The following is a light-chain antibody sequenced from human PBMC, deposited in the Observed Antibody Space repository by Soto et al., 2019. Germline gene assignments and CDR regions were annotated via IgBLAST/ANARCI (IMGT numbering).Light chain of an antibody. CDR3: QKYNSASLT. CDR2: GAS. J-gene: IGKJ4*01. CDR1: QGISNY. Sequence: GDRVTITCRASQGISNYLAWYQQKPGKVPELLIYGASTLQSGVPSRFSGGRSGTDFTLTISSLQPEDVATYYCQKYNSASLTVGGGTKVEIK. V-gene: IGKV1-27*01.